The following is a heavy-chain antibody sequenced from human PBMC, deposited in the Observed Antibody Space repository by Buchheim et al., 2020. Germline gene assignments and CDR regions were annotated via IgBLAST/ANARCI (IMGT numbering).Heavy chain of an antibody. D-gene: IGHD3-22*01. Sequence: QVQLQESGPGLVKPSQTLSLTCTVSGGSISSGSYYWSWIRQPGGKGLEWIGRIYTSGSTNYNPSLKSRVTISVDTSKNQFSLKLTAVTAADTAVYYCARGRGLDYYDSSGYYWCWFDPWGQGTL. V-gene: IGHV4-61*02. J-gene: IGHJ5*02. CDR3: ARGRGLDYYDSSGYYWCWFDP. CDR1: GGSISSGSYY. CDR2: IYTSGST.